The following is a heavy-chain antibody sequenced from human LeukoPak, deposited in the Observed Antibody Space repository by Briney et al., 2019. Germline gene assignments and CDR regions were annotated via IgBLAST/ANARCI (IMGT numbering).Heavy chain of an antibody. CDR1: GGSISSFY. CDR3: ARDKRNLEYSSSSGLYYYYMDV. CDR2: IYYSGST. V-gene: IGHV4-59*01. J-gene: IGHJ6*03. D-gene: IGHD6-6*01. Sequence: SETLSLTCTVSGGSISSFYWSWIRQPPGKGLEWIGYIYYSGSTNYNPSLKSRVTISVDTSKNQFSLRLSSVTAADTAVYYCARDKRNLEYSSSSGLYYYYMDVWGKGTTVTVSS.